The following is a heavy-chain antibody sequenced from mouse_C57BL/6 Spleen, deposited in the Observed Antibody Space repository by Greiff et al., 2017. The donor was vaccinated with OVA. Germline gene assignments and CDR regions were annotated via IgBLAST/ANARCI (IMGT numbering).Heavy chain of an antibody. CDR3: ARSNDYDVGFDY. D-gene: IGHD2-4*01. CDR1: GYTFTSYW. Sequence: QVQLQQPGAELVKPGASVKMSCKASGYTFTSYWITWVKQRPGQGLEWIGDIYPGSGSTNYNEKFKSKATLTVDTSSSTAYMQLSSLTSEDSAVYYCARSNDYDVGFDYWGQGTTLTVSS. J-gene: IGHJ2*01. CDR2: IYPGSGST. V-gene: IGHV1-55*01.